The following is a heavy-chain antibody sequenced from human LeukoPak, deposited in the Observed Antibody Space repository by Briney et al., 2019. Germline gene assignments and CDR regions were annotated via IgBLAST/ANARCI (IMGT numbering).Heavy chain of an antibody. CDR2: ISGSGDNT. V-gene: IGHV3-23*01. Sequence: ETLSLTCIVSGGSISSLNLWSWLRQPPGKGLEWVSGISGSGDNTYYADSVKGRFTISRDNSKNTLYVQVNSLGTEDTAAYYCAKGSYYDSSGSFYFDYWGQGTLVTVSS. D-gene: IGHD3-22*01. J-gene: IGHJ4*02. CDR1: GGSISSLN. CDR3: AKGSYYDSSGSFYFDY.